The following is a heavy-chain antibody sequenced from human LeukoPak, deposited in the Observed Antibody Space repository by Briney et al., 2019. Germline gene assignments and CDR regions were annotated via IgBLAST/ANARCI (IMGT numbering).Heavy chain of an antibody. CDR3: VSGSYYDY. CDR1: GFTFSYSW. D-gene: IGHD1-26*01. J-gene: IGHJ4*02. Sequence: QPGGSLRLSCAASGFTFSYSWMSWVRQTPGKGLEWVANIKPDGSEKYYLDSVKGRFTIARDNAKDSLYLQMDSLRAEDTAVYYCVSGSYYDYWGQGTLVTVSS. V-gene: IGHV3-7*01. CDR2: IKPDGSEK.